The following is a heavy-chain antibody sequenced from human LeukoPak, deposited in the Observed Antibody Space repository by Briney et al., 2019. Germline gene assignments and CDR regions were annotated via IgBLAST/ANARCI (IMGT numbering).Heavy chain of an antibody. Sequence: ASVKVSCKASGYTFTNHDINWVRQASGQGLEWMGWRNPKSGNTGYLQKFQGRVTMTRDTSMSTAFMELNSLTSEDTAVYYCTRGVNSQGTAMVLFDSWGQGSLVTVSS. CDR3: TRGVNSQGTAMVLFDS. D-gene: IGHD5-18*01. J-gene: IGHJ4*02. CDR2: RNPKSGNT. CDR1: GYTFTNHD. V-gene: IGHV1-8*01.